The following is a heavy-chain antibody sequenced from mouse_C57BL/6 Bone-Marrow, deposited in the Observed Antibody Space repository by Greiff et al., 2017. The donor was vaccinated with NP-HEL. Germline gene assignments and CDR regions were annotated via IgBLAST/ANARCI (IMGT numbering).Heavy chain of an antibody. CDR2: IYPGSGST. CDR3: AREEYSNYHVPWFAY. V-gene: IGHV1-55*01. J-gene: IGHJ3*01. D-gene: IGHD2-5*01. CDR1: GYTFTSYW. Sequence: QVQLQQPGAELVKPGASVKMSCKASGYTFTSYWITWVKQRPGQGLEWIGDIYPGSGSTNYNEKFKSKATLTVDTSSSTAYMQLSSLTSEDSAVYYCAREEYSNYHVPWFAYWGQGTLVTVSA.